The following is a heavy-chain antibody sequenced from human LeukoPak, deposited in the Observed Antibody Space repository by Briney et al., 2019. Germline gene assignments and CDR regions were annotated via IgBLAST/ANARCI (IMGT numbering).Heavy chain of an antibody. CDR2: INPDGNKK. Sequence: GGSLRLSCAVSGLTFSSSWMDWVRQAPGKGLEWVASINPDGNKKYSADSVKGRFTISRDNAKNSLYLQMNSLRAEDTAVYYCARALWSGPVYYGMDVWGQGTTVTVSS. CDR3: ARALWSGPVYYGMDV. V-gene: IGHV3-7*01. D-gene: IGHD3-10*01. CDR1: GLTFSSSW. J-gene: IGHJ6*02.